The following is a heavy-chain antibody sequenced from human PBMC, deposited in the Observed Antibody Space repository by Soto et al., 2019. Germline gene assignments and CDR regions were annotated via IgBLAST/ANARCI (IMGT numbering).Heavy chain of an antibody. CDR2: ISAYNGNT. CDR1: GYTFSSYG. CDR3: ARDFSVISPFDP. Sequence: GASVKISCKASGYTFSSYGISWVLQAPGQGLEWMGWISAYNGNTNYAQKLQGRVTMTTDTSTSTAYMELRSLRSDDTAVYYCARDFSVISPFDPWGQGTLVTVSS. J-gene: IGHJ5*02. V-gene: IGHV1-18*01. D-gene: IGHD3-3*01.